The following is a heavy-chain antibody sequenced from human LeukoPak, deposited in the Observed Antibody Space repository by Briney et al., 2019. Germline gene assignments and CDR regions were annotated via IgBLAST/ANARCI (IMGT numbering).Heavy chain of an antibody. J-gene: IGHJ4*02. CDR2: ISYDGSNK. CDR1: GFTFSSYA. CDR3: ARDNDWGSWAYFDY. V-gene: IGHV3-30*04. Sequence: GGSLRLSRAASGFTFSSYAMHWVRQAPGKGLEWVAVISYDGSNKYYADSVKGRFTISRDNSKNTLYLQMNSLRAEDTAVYYCARDNDWGSWAYFDYWGQGTLVTVSS. D-gene: IGHD6-13*01.